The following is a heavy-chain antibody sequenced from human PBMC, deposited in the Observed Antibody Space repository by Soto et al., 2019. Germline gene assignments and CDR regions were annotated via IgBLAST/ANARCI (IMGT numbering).Heavy chain of an antibody. CDR3: ARDIAAADSPLFDP. Sequence: SETLSLTCTVSGGSISSYYWSWIRQPAGKGLEWIGRIYTSGSTNYNPSLKSRLTMSVDTSKNQFSLKLSSVTAADTAVYYCARDIAAADSPLFDPWGQGTLVTVSS. CDR1: GGSISSYY. V-gene: IGHV4-4*07. CDR2: IYTSGST. J-gene: IGHJ5*02. D-gene: IGHD6-13*01.